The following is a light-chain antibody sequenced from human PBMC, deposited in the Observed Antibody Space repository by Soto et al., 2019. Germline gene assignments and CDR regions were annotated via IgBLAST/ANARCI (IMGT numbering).Light chain of an antibody. Sequence: EIALTQSPGTLSLSPGERATLSGRASQSVSRTYLAWYQEKPGQAPSLFIYGTSDRATGTPGRFSGSGSGTDFTLTISRLEPEDSAVYYCQQFDDSVTFGQGTRLDIK. CDR1: QSVSRTY. V-gene: IGKV3-20*01. CDR3: QQFDDSVT. J-gene: IGKJ5*01. CDR2: GTS.